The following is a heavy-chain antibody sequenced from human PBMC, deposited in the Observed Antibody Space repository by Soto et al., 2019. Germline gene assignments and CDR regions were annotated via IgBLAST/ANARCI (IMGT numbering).Heavy chain of an antibody. V-gene: IGHV1-18*01. CDR2: ISTYNGNT. D-gene: IGHD4-17*01. CDR3: GRDGYGDYGY. Sequence: QVQLVQSGAEVKKPGTSVKVSCKASGYTFTSNGISWVRQAPGQGLEWMGWISTYNGNTNYAQKLQGRVTMTRDTSKSIAYIELRDRRSDDTADYCRGRDGYGDYGYWGQGSLVTVSS. CDR1: GYTFTSNG. J-gene: IGHJ4*02.